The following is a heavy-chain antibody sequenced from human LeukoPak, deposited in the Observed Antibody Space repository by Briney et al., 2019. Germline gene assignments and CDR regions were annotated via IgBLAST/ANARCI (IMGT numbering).Heavy chain of an antibody. CDR1: GFTVSSNY. Sequence: GYLRLSCAPSGFTVSSNYMTWVRQAPGKGLEWVSVIYTDGSTYYTDSVKGRFTISRDNSKNSLYLQMNSLKVEDTAIYYCARDNWVGCWGQGTLVTVSS. CDR3: ARDNWVGC. CDR2: IYTDGST. J-gene: IGHJ5*01. V-gene: IGHV3-53*01.